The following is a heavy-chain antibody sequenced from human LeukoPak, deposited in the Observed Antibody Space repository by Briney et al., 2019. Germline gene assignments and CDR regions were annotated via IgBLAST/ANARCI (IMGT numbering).Heavy chain of an antibody. Sequence: GESLKISCKGSGYSFTSYWIGWVRQMPGKGLEWMGIIYPGDSDTRYSPSFQGQVAISADKSISTAYLQWSSLKASDTAMYYCARHERRYYDSSGYRNPNDALDIWGQGTMVTVSS. CDR3: ARHERRYYDSSGYRNPNDALDI. V-gene: IGHV5-51*01. CDR1: GYSFTSYW. J-gene: IGHJ3*02. CDR2: IYPGDSDT. D-gene: IGHD3-22*01.